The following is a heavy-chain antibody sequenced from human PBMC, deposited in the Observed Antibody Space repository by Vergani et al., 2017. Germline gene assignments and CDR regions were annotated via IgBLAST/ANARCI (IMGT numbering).Heavy chain of an antibody. CDR1: GGTFSSYD. Sequence: QVQLVQSGAEVKKPGSSVKVSCKASGGTFSSYDISWVRQAPGQGLEWMGGIIPIFGTANYAQKFQGRVTITADESTSTAYMELSSLRSEDTAVYYCASSCSSTSCYTRQVDYYMDVWGKGTTVTVSS. J-gene: IGHJ6*03. D-gene: IGHD2-2*02. V-gene: IGHV1-69*01. CDR3: ASSCSSTSCYTRQVDYYMDV. CDR2: IIPIFGTA.